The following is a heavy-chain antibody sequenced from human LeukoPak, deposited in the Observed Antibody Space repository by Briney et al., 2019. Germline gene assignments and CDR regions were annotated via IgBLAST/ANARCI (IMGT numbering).Heavy chain of an antibody. Sequence: SETLSLTCTVSGGSISPYYWSWIRQPAGKGLEWIGLVDASGRTNYNPSLKSRVTISVDTSKNQFSLKLSSVTAADTAVYYCARLIRVGGWPNFDYWGQGTLVTVSS. CDR3: ARLIRVGGWPNFDY. D-gene: IGHD6-19*01. V-gene: IGHV4-4*07. CDR2: VDASGRT. CDR1: GGSISPYY. J-gene: IGHJ4*02.